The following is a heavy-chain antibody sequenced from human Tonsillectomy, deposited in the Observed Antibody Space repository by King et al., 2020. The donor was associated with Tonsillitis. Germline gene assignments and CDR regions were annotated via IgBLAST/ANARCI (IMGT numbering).Heavy chain of an antibody. D-gene: IGHD3-10*01. CDR3: ARDRGEDYYGSGSYPYGMDV. CDR1: GFTFSSYS. V-gene: IGHV3-21*01. J-gene: IGHJ6*02. Sequence: QLVQSGGGLVKPGGSLRLSCAASGFTFSSYSMNWVRQAPGKGLEWVSSISSSSSYIYYADSVKGRFTISRDNAKNSLYLQMNSLRAGDTAVYYCARDRGEDYYGSGSYPYGMDVWGQGTTVTVSS. CDR2: ISSSSSYI.